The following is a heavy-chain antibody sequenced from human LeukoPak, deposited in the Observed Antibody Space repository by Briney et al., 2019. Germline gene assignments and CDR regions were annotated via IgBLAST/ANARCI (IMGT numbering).Heavy chain of an antibody. CDR1: GGTFSNYA. CDR3: ATYYYDSSGYYYFNY. V-gene: IGHV1-69*06. D-gene: IGHD3-22*01. CDR2: IIPIFGTA. J-gene: IGHJ4*02. Sequence: ASVKVSCKASGGTFSNYAISWVRQAPGQGLEWMGGIIPIFGTANYAQKFRGRVTITADKSTRTAYMELSSLRSEDTAVYYCATYYYDSSGYYYFNYWGQGTLVTVSS.